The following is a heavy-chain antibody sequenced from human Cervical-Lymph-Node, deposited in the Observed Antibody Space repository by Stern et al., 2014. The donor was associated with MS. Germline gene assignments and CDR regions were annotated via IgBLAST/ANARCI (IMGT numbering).Heavy chain of an antibody. CDR1: GYTFSSYG. Sequence: QVQLMQSGGEVEKPGASVKVSCQASGYTFSSYGISWVRQAPGQGLEWMGWISAYNGNTRYAQKFRGRVTLTTDTSTSTAYMELRSLISDDTAVYYCARDGVGNDDAFDIWGQGTLVTVSS. CDR3: ARDGVGNDDAFDI. CDR2: ISAYNGNT. V-gene: IGHV1-18*01. J-gene: IGHJ3*02. D-gene: IGHD1-26*01.